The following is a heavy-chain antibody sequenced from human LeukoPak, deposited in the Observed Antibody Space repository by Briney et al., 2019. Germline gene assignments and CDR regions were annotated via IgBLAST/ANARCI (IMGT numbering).Heavy chain of an antibody. J-gene: IGHJ4*02. V-gene: IGHV3-30*04. CDR2: ISFDGSNK. CDR3: AKGVPIAVAGTGYFDY. Sequence: GGSLRLSCAASRFTFSSYAMHWVRQAPGKGLEWVALISFDGSNKYYADSVKGRFTISRDNSKNTLYLQMNSLRAEDTAVYYCAKGVPIAVAGTGYFDYWGQGTLVTVSS. CDR1: RFTFSSYA. D-gene: IGHD6-19*01.